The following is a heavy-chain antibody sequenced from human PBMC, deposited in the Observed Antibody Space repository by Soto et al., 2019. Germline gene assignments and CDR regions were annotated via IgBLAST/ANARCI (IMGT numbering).Heavy chain of an antibody. D-gene: IGHD5-12*01. V-gene: IGHV1-8*01. J-gene: IGHJ6*03. CDR2: MNPNSGNT. CDR1: GYTFTSYD. Sequence: ASVKVSCKASGYTFTSYDINWVRQATGQGLEWMGWMNPNSGNTGYAQKFQGRVTMTRNTSISTAYMELSSLRSEDTAVYYCARGEEMAVATLHCMDVWGKGTTVTVSS. CDR3: ARGEEMAVATLHCMDV.